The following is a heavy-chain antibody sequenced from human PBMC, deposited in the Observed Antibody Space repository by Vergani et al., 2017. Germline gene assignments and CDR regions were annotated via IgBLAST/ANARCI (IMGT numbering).Heavy chain of an antibody. D-gene: IGHD2-15*01. CDR2: IYYSGST. CDR1: GGSISSYY. J-gene: IGHJ5*02. V-gene: IGHV4-59*01. Sequence: QVQLQESGPGLVKPSETLSLTCTVSGGSISSYYWSWIRQPPGKGLEWIGYIYYSGSTNYNPSLKSRVTISVDTSKNQFSLKLSSVTAADTAVYYCARDHPGYCSGGSCYRWFDPWGQGTLVTVSS. CDR3: ARDHPGYCSGGSCYRWFDP.